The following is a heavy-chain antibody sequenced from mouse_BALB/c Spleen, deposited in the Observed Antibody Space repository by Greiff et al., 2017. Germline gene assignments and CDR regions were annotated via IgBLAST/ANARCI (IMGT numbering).Heavy chain of an antibody. V-gene: IGHV5-6*01. J-gene: IGHJ3*01. D-gene: IGHD2-4*01. Sequence: EVMLVESGGDLVKPGGSLKLSCAASGFTFSSYGMSWVRQTPDKRLEWVATISSGGSYTYYPDSVKGRFTISRDNAKNTLYLQMSSLKSEDTAMYYCARLGITFAYWGQGTLVTVSA. CDR1: GFTFSSYG. CDR2: ISSGGSYT. CDR3: ARLGITFAY.